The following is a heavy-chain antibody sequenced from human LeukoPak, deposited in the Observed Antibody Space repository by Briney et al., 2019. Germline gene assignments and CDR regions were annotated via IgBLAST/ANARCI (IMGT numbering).Heavy chain of an antibody. CDR3: ARDRSIVGATMDY. Sequence: PGGSLRLSCAASGFTFDDDDMTWVRQVPGKGLEWVSAIHWNGTSIGYADSVKGRFTISRGNAKNSVYLQMNSLRAEDTAVYYCARDRSIVGATMDYWGQETLVTVSS. CDR1: GFTFDDDD. J-gene: IGHJ4*02. D-gene: IGHD1-26*01. CDR2: IHWNGTSI. V-gene: IGHV3-20*04.